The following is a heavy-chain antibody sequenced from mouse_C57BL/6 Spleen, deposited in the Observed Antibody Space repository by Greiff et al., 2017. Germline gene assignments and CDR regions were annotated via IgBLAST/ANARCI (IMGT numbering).Heavy chain of an antibody. V-gene: IGHV10-1*01. Sequence: EVMLVESGGGLVQPKGSLKLSCAASGFSFNTYAMNWVRQAPGKGLEWVARIRSKSNNYATYYADSVKDRFTISRDDSESMLYLQMNNLKTEDTAMYYCVREGYSNLAWFAYWGQGTLVTVSA. CDR2: IRSKSNNYAT. D-gene: IGHD2-5*01. J-gene: IGHJ3*01. CDR1: GFSFNTYA. CDR3: VREGYSNLAWFAY.